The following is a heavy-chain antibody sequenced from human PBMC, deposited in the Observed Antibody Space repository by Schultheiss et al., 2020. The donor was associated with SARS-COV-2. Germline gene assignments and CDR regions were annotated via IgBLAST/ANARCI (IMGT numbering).Heavy chain of an antibody. CDR3: AKEGDPFYYYGMDV. V-gene: IGHV3-23*01. J-gene: IGHJ6*02. CDR2: ISGSGGST. CDR1: GFFVSNNY. Sequence: GGSLRLSCAASGFFVSNNYMNWVRQAPGRGLEWVSAISGSGGSTYYADSVKGRFTISRDNSKNTLYLQMNSLRAEDTAVYYCAKEGDPFYYYGMDVWGQGTTVTVSS. D-gene: IGHD2-21*02.